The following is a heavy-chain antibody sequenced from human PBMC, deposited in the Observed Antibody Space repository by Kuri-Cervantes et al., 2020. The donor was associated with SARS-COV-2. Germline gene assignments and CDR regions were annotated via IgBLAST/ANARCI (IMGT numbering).Heavy chain of an antibody. J-gene: IGHJ4*02. CDR3: ASGGDCSSTSCYRAEVN. CDR2: ISSSGSTI. V-gene: IGHV3-11*04. D-gene: IGHD2-2*02. Sequence: LSLTCAASGFTFSDYYMSWIRQAPGKGLEWVSYISSSGSTIYYADSVKGRFTISRDNAKNSLYLQMSSLRAEDTAVYYCASGGDCSSTSCYRAEVNWGQGTLVTVSS. CDR1: GFTFSDYY.